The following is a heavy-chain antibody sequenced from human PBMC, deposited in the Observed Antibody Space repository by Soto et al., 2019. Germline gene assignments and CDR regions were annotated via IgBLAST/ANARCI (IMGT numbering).Heavy chain of an antibody. CDR1: GGSISSSTYY. V-gene: IGHV4-39*01. J-gene: IGHJ6*02. CDR2: IYYSGSA. Sequence: QLQLQESGPGLVKPSETLSLTCTVSGGSISSSTYYWGWIRQPPGKGLEWIGMIYYSGSAYYNPSLKCLVTISIDTSKNQFSLRLSSVTAADTAVYYCARHGVDYGDYASYYYYGMDVWGRGTTVTVSS. D-gene: IGHD4-17*01. CDR3: ARHGVDYGDYASYYYYGMDV.